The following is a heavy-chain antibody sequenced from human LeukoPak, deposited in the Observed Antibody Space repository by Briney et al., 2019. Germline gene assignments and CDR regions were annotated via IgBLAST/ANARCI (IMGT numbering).Heavy chain of an antibody. D-gene: IGHD2-15*01. Sequence: ASVKVSCKASGYTFTGYYMHWVRQAPGQGLEWMGRINPNSGGTNYTQKFQGRAITTRDTSISTAYMGLSRLRSDDTAVYYCARVWGYCSGGSCPGAFDIGGEGTMVTVSS. J-gene: IGHJ3*02. CDR1: GYTFTGYY. CDR3: ARVWGYCSGGSCPGAFDI. V-gene: IGHV1-2*06. CDR2: INPNSGGT.